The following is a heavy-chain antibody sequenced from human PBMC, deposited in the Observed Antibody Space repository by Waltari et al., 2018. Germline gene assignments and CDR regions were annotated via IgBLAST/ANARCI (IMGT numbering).Heavy chain of an antibody. V-gene: IGHV3-48*01. D-gene: IGHD1-26*01. CDR3: APMGASRLTWTD. J-gene: IGHJ4*02. CDR2: SSGGGYPI. CDR1: GFSFSSYG. Sequence: EVQLVESGGGLVQPGGSLRLSCAASGFSFSSYGMNWVRQAPGKGLEWVAHSSGGGYPIYYADSVKGRFTISRDNAKNSLFLQMNGLRAEDTAVYYCAPMGASRLTWTDWGQGTLVTVS.